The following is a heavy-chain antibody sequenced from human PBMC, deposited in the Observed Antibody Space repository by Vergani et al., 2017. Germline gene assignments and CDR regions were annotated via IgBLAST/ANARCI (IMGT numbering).Heavy chain of an antibody. J-gene: IGHJ6*02. V-gene: IGHV3-7*01. CDR2: IKQDGSGK. D-gene: IGHD4-17*01. CDR1: GFTFSSYW. Sequence: EVQLVESGGGVVQPGGSLRLSCAASGFTFSSYWMSWVRQAPGKGLEWMANIKQDGSGKDYVDSVKGRFTISRDNAKNSLYLQMNSLRAEDTAVYYCARDRLDYGPYCYFGMDVWGQGTPVTGSS. CDR3: ARDRLDYGPYCYFGMDV.